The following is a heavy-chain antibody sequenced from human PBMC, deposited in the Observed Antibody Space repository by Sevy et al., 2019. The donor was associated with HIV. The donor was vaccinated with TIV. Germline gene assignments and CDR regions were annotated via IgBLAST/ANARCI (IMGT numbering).Heavy chain of an antibody. CDR3: ANSEPSGSYYLLGYYGMDV. CDR2: IWYDGSNK. J-gene: IGHJ6*02. V-gene: IGHV3-33*06. Sequence: GGSLRLSCAASGFTFSSYGMHWVRQAPGKGLEWVAVIWYDGSNKYYADSVKGRFTISRDNSKNTLYLQMNSLRAEDTAVYYCANSEPSGSYYLLGYYGMDVWGQGTTVTVSS. D-gene: IGHD3-10*01. CDR1: GFTFSSYG.